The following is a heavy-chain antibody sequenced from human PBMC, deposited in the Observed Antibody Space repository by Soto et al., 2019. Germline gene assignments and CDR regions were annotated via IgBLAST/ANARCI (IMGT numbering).Heavy chain of an antibody. CDR3: ARAPVARSPFDY. CDR1: GGSVSSGSYY. CDR2: IYYSGST. J-gene: IGHJ4*02. D-gene: IGHD5-12*01. V-gene: IGHV4-61*01. Sequence: SETLSLTCTVSGGSVSSGSYYWSWIRQPPGKGLEWIGYIYYSGSTNYNPSLKSRVTISVDTSKNQFSLKLSSVTAADTAVYYCARAPVARSPFDYWGQGTLVTVSS.